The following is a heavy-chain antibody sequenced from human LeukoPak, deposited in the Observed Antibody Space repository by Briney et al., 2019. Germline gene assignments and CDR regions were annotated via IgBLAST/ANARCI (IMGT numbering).Heavy chain of an antibody. V-gene: IGHV3-49*04. Sequence: GRSLRLSCTASGFTFGDYAMSWVRQAPGKGLEWVGFIRSKAYGGTTECAASVKGRFTISRDDSKSIAYLQMNSLKTEDTAVYYCTRVARIAAAGTAAPFDYWGQGTLVTVSS. J-gene: IGHJ4*02. D-gene: IGHD6-13*01. CDR2: IRSKAYGGTT. CDR1: GFTFGDYA. CDR3: TRVARIAAAGTAAPFDY.